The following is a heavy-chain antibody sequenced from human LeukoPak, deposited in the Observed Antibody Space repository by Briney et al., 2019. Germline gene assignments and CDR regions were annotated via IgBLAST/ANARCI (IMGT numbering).Heavy chain of an antibody. CDR1: GGSISSGGYC. V-gene: IGHV4-39*02. D-gene: IGHD3-22*01. J-gene: IGHJ3*02. CDR2: IYYSGIT. Sequence: SETLSLTCTVSGGSISSGGYCWGWIRQPPGKGLEWIGSIYYSGITYYNPSLKSRVTIQVDASKNQFSLKLNSVTAADTAVYYCARDKDYFDSGGAFDIWGQGTMVTVSS. CDR3: ARDKDYFDSGGAFDI.